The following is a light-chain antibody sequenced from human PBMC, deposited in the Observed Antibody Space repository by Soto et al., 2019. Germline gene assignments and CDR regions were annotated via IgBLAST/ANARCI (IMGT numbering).Light chain of an antibody. V-gene: IGKV1-39*01. CDR2: AAS. Sequence: DIQMTQSPSSLSASVGDRVTITCRASQSISNYLNWYQQKPGKAPKLLIYAASSLQPGVPSRFSGSGSGTDFTLNINSLQHEDFATYYCQQSYATPRTFGQGTKVDIK. CDR3: QQSYATPRT. J-gene: IGKJ1*01. CDR1: QSISNY.